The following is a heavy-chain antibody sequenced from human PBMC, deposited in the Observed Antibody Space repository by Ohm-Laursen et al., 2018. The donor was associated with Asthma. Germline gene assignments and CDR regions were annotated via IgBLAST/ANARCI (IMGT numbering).Heavy chain of an antibody. J-gene: IGHJ1*01. V-gene: IGHV3-11*04. CDR2: ISSSGSTI. CDR1: GFTFSDYY. D-gene: IGHD1-26*01. Sequence: SLRLSCAASGFTFSDYYMSWIRQAPGKGLEWVSYISSSGSTIYYADSVRGRFTTSRDNAKNSVYLQMNSLRAEDTASYYCARIGPEWELPGREYSVHHWGQGTLVTVSS. CDR3: ARIGPEWELPGREYSVHH.